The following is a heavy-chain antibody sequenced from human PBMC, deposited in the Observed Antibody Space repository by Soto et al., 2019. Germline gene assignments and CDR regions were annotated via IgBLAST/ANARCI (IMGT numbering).Heavy chain of an antibody. CDR3: TRDIVGATGFDY. V-gene: IGHV3-49*03. CDR1: GFTFGDYV. CDR2: IRKNGYGGTT. D-gene: IGHD1-26*01. J-gene: IGHJ4*02. Sequence: SLRLSCTASGFTFGDYVMVWFRQAPGKGLEWVGFIRKNGYGGTTEYAASVKGRFSISRDDAKSIAYLQMNSLKTEDTALYYCTRDIVGATGFDYWGQGTLVTVSS.